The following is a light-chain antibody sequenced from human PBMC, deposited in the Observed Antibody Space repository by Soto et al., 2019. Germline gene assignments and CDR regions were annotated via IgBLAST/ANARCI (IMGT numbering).Light chain of an antibody. J-gene: IGKJ3*01. CDR2: WAS. Sequence: DIVMTQSPDSLAVSLGERATINCKSSQSVLYSSNNKNYLAWYQQKPGQPPKLLIYWASTRESGVPDRFSGSGSGTDFTLSISSLHAEHVAVYYCQQYYSTPFTFAPATKVAIK. V-gene: IGKV4-1*01. CDR1: QSVLYSSNNKNY. CDR3: QQYYSTPFT.